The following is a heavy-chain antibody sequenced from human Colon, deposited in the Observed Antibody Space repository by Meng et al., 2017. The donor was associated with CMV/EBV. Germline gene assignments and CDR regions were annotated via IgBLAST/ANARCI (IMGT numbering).Heavy chain of an antibody. CDR1: GGSISSSTYY. D-gene: IGHD4-17*01. J-gene: IGHJ4*02. Sequence: HLQASGPDLIKPSETLSLSRTVSGGSISSSTYYWGWIRQTAGKGLEWIGNIYYSGYTYYNPSLKSRLTISVDTSKNQFSLKLTSVTAADTAVYYCATDYGDYYFDRWGQGTLVTVSS. V-gene: IGHV4-39*07. CDR3: ATDYGDYYFDR. CDR2: IYYSGYT.